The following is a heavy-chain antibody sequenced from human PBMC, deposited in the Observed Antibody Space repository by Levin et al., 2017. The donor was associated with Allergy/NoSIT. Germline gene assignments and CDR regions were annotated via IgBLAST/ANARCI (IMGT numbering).Heavy chain of an antibody. CDR2: LSGSGGST. Sequence: QASETLSLTCAASGFTFSSYAMTWVRQAPGKGLEWVSTLSGSGGSTYYADSVKGRFTISRDNSKKTLYLQMNSLRAEDTAVYYCAKDHGATSLRYDAFGIWGQGTMVTVSS. J-gene: IGHJ3*02. V-gene: IGHV3-23*01. CDR3: AKDHGATSLRYDAFGI. D-gene: IGHD4-17*01. CDR1: GFTFSSYA.